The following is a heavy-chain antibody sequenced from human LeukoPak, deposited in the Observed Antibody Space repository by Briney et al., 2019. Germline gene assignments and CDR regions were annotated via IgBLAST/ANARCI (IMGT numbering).Heavy chain of an antibody. D-gene: IGHD5-12*01. CDR2: IDHTGAT. V-gene: IGHV4-34*01. CDR3: ARGRFSWQAPSAF. CDR1: GGSFSGFY. J-gene: IGHJ4*02. Sequence: SETLSLTCAVSGGSFSGFYWTWLRQSPGKGLEWIGEIDHTGATDYDPSLKSRVTISLDISKKQFTLKLRYVTAADTALYFCARGRFSWQAPSAFWGQGTLVTVSS.